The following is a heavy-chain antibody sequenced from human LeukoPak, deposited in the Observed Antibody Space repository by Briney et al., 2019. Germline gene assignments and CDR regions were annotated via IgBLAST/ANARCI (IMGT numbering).Heavy chain of an antibody. CDR1: AFSFSNYN. CDR3: AKGYSSGWYYFDY. J-gene: IGHJ4*02. Sequence: GGSLRLSCAASAFSFSNYNMNWVRQAPGKGLEWVSSITSSGSYIYYADSMKGRFTISRDNGKKSLYLQMNSLRAEDTALYYCAKGYSSGWYYFDYWGQGTLVTVSS. V-gene: IGHV3-21*04. D-gene: IGHD6-19*01. CDR2: ITSSGSYI.